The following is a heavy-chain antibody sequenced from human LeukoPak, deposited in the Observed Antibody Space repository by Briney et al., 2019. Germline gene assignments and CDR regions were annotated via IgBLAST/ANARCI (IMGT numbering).Heavy chain of an antibody. CDR3: ARDAGFSSYSS. Sequence: GGSLRLSCAASGFTFSSYAMHWVRQAPGKGLEWVAVISYDGSNKYYADSVKGRFTISRDDSKNMLLLQMDNLRLEDTAMYYCARDAGFSSYSSWGQGTLVTVSS. CDR2: ISYDGSNK. V-gene: IGHV3-30*14. J-gene: IGHJ1*01. D-gene: IGHD2-21*01. CDR1: GFTFSSYA.